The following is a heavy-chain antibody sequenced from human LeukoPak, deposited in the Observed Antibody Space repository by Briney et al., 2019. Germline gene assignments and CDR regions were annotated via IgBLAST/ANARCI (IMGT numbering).Heavy chain of an antibody. CDR3: AKVPIAASYYYMDV. V-gene: IGHV3-23*01. CDR1: GFTLSSYA. Sequence: PGGSLRLSCAASGFTLSSYAMSWVRQAPGKGLQWVSGISSSGGSTYYADSVKGRFTTSRDNSKNTLYLQMNSLRAEDTAVYYCAKVPIAASYYYMDVWGKGTTVTVSS. J-gene: IGHJ6*03. CDR2: ISSSGGST. D-gene: IGHD6-13*01.